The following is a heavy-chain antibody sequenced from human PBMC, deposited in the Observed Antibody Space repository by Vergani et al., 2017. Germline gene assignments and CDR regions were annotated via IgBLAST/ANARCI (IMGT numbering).Heavy chain of an antibody. V-gene: IGHV3-48*03. CDR3: ARHSSGWYLLPYFDY. CDR2: ISSSGSTI. CDR1: GFTFSSYE. Sequence: EVQLVESGGGLVQPGGSLRLSCAASGFTFSSYEMNWVRQAPGKGLEWVSYISSSGSTIYYADSVKGRFTISRDNAKNSLYLQMNSLRAEDTAVYYCARHSSGWYLLPYFDYWGQGTLVTVSS. J-gene: IGHJ4*02. D-gene: IGHD6-19*01.